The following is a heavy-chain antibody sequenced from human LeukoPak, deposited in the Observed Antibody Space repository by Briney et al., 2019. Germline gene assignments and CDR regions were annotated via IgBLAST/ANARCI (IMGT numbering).Heavy chain of an antibody. CDR3: AADPPVPAGGDY. CDR1: GFTFTSSA. Sequence: GTSVKVSCKGSGFTFTSSAVQWVRQARGQRLEWIGWIVVGSGNTNYAQKFQERVTITRDMSTSTAYMELSSLRSEDTAVYYCAADPPVPAGGDYWGQGTLVTVSS. J-gene: IGHJ4*02. V-gene: IGHV1-58*01. CDR2: IVVGSGNT. D-gene: IGHD1-1*01.